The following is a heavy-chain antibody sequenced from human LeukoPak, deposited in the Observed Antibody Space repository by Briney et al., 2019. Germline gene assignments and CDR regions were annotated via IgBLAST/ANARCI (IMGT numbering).Heavy chain of an antibody. D-gene: IGHD3-22*01. CDR2: ISGDGDST. J-gene: IGHJ3*02. V-gene: IGHV3-43*02. CDR1: GFTFDNYA. CDR3: AKDIGADYYYDSSGYFI. Sequence: PGGFLRLSCAASGFTFDNYAMHWVRQVPGKGLEWVSLISGDGDSTYYPDSVKGRFTIARDNSKNSLYLQMNSLRTEDTVLYYCAKDIGADYYYDSSGYFIWGQGTMVTVSS.